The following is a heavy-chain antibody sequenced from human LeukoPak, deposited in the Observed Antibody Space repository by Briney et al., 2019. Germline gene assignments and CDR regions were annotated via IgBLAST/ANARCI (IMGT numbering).Heavy chain of an antibody. Sequence: GGSWRPSCATPGFTFDDFVMSWARQSPGRGLECASVSDWNGGSTGYAYSVKGRFTISRDNAKNSLYLKMNSLRAEDTALYYCARDRVLMAYYYMDVLGKGTTVTVSS. V-gene: IGHV3-20*04. J-gene: IGHJ6*03. CDR3: ARDRVLMAYYYMDV. CDR2: SDWNGGST. D-gene: IGHD2-8*01. CDR1: GFTFDDFV.